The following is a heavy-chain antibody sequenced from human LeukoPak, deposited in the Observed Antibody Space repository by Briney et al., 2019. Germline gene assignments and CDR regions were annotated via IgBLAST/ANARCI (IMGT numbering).Heavy chain of an antibody. CDR3: VKGHSSRRYYYYYMDV. D-gene: IGHD6-6*01. CDR1: GVSISGSYYY. CDR2: IYYSGST. V-gene: IGHV4-39*07. J-gene: IGHJ6*03. Sequence: SETLSLTCAVSGVSISGSYYYWGWIRQPPGKGLEWIGNIYYSGSTYYNASLQSRVTISIDTSKNQFSLKLSSVTAADTAVYYCVKGHSSRRYYYYYMDVWGKGTTVTVSS.